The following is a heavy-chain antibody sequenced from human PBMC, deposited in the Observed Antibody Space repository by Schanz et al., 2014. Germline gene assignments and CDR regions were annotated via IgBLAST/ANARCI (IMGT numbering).Heavy chain of an antibody. J-gene: IGHJ4*02. CDR1: GFSFTTYA. V-gene: IGHV3-7*01. CDR2: IKHDGSVK. Sequence: EVQLVESGGGLIQPGGSLRLSCASSGFSFTTYAMSWVRQAPGKGLEWVANIKHDGSVKDYVDSVEGRFTISRDNAKRSLFLQMNSLRVEDTAVYYCVRDSFFAFDYWGQGTLVTVS. D-gene: IGHD3-3*01. CDR3: VRDSFFAFDY.